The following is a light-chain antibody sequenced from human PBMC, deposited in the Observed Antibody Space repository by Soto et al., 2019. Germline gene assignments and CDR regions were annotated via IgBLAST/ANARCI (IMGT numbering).Light chain of an antibody. CDR2: DAS. V-gene: IGKV1-33*01. CDR3: QQYDNLPPRART. J-gene: IGKJ4*01. CDR1: QDISNY. Sequence: DIQMTQSPSSLSASVGDRVTITCQASQDISNYLNWYQQKPGKAPKLLIYDASNLETGVPSRFSGSGSGTDFTFTISSLQPEDIATYYCQQYDNLPPRARTFGGGTKVEIK.